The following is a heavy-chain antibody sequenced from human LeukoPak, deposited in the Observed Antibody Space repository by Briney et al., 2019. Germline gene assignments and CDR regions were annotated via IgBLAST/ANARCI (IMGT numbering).Heavy chain of an antibody. CDR3: ASCASVSCYPVYYYYGMDV. J-gene: IGHJ6*02. D-gene: IGHD2-2*01. Sequence: PGGSLRLSCAVSGITLSNYGMSWVRQAPGKGLEWVAGISDSGGRTNYADSVKGRFTTSRDIAKNSLYLQMNSLRAEDTAVYYCASCASVSCYPVYYYYGMDVWGQGTTVTVSS. CDR2: ISDSGGRT. CDR1: GITLSNYG. V-gene: IGHV3-23*01.